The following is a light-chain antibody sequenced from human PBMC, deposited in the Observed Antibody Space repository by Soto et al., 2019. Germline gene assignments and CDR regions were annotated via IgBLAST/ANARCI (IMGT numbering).Light chain of an antibody. Sequence: EIQLTQSPSTLSASVGDTVSVTCRASEDVAKFLAWHQQKPGRAPELLISDASDLKSGVPSRFRGSGAGKDATLTISGLQPDESSAYYCQQYKTWLTFGQGTKVEIK. CDR3: QQYKTWLT. J-gene: IGKJ1*01. V-gene: IGKV1-5*01. CDR2: DAS. CDR1: EDVAKF.